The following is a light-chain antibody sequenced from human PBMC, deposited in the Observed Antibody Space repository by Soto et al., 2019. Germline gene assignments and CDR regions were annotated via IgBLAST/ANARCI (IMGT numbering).Light chain of an antibody. CDR2: ATS. V-gene: IGKV3-15*01. CDR3: QQYSKWPLT. J-gene: IGKJ4*01. CDR1: QSLYSN. Sequence: PGERATLSCRASQSLYSNLAWYQQKPGQSPRLLIYATSTRATGIPARFSGSGSGTDFTLTISSLQSEDFALYYCQQYSKWPLTFGGGTKVEIK.